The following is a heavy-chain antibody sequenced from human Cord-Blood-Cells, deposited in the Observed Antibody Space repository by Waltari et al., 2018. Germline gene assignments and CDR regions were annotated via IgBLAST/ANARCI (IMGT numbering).Heavy chain of an antibody. Sequence: QVQLVQSGAEVKKPGASVKVSCKASGYTFPGSYRHWVRQDPGQGLEWMGWINPNSVGTNYAQKFQGRVTMTRDTSISTAYMELSRLRSDDTAVYYCASVVDYESFDYWGQGTLVTVSS. CDR3: ASVVDYESFDY. CDR2: INPNSVGT. CDR1: GYTFPGSY. D-gene: IGHD2-15*01. V-gene: IGHV1-2*02. J-gene: IGHJ4*02.